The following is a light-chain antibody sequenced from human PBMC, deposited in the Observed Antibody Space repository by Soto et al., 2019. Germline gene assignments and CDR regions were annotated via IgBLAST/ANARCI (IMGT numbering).Light chain of an antibody. CDR1: QSVSNN. Sequence: EIVLTQSPGTLSLSPGERATLSCRSSQSVSNNYLAWYQQKPGQAPRLIIYGASTRATGIPARFSGSGSGTEFTLIISSLQSEDSAVYYCQQYNSWLWTFGQGTKVDIK. V-gene: IGKV3-15*01. CDR3: QQYNSWLWT. CDR2: GAS. J-gene: IGKJ1*01.